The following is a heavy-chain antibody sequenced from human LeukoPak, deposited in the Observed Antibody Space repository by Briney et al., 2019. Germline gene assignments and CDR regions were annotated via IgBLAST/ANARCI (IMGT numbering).Heavy chain of an antibody. CDR1: GYSIRSPTYY. Sequence: SETLSLTCTVSGYSIRSPTYYLAWIRHPPGKGLEYIGRILYTGSPYYNPSLTSRDTISVDTSGNQFSAELTSVPATDPAVLYCASLYGSGSYPFDYWGQGTLVTVCS. D-gene: IGHD3-10*01. CDR3: ASLYGSGSYPFDY. V-gene: IGHV4-39*01. CDR2: ILYTGSP. J-gene: IGHJ4*02.